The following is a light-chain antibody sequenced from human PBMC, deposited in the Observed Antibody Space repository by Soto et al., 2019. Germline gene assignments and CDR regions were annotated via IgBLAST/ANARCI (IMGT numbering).Light chain of an antibody. CDR2: EVT. V-gene: IGLV2-8*01. CDR3: CSYAGTYSPV. Sequence: QSALTQPPSASGSPGQSVRISCTGTRRDVGGYNYVAWYQQHPGKAPKLIIYEVTKRPSGVPDRFSGSKSGNTASLTVSGLQAEDEADYYCCSYAGTYSPVLGGGTQLPS. CDR1: RRDVGGYNY. J-gene: IGLJ2*01.